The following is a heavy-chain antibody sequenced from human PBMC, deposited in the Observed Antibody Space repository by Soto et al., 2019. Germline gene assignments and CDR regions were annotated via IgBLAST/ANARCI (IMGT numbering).Heavy chain of an antibody. V-gene: IGHV4-59*12. CDR2: IYYSGST. J-gene: IGHJ5*02. D-gene: IGHD6-19*01. Sequence: SETLSLTCNVSGGSISSYYWSWIRQPPGKGLEWIGYIYYSGSTNYNPSLKGRVTISVDTSKNQFSLKLSSVTAADTAVYYCARGPPGIAVAGTIRWFDPWGQGTLVTVSS. CDR1: GGSISSYY. CDR3: ARGPPGIAVAGTIRWFDP.